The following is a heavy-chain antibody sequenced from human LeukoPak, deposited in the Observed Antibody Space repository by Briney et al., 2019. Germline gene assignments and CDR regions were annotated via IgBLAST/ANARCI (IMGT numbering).Heavy chain of an antibody. J-gene: IGHJ5*02. CDR2: ISSSSSYI. V-gene: IGHV3-21*01. CDR1: GFTFSSYS. CDR3: AREHCSSTSCYTDWFDP. Sequence: PGGSLRLSCAASGFTFSSYSMNWVRQAPGKGLEWVSSISSSSSYIYYADSVRGRFTISRDNAKNSLYLQMNSLRAEDTAVYYCAREHCSSTSCYTDWFDPWGQGTLVTVSS. D-gene: IGHD2-2*02.